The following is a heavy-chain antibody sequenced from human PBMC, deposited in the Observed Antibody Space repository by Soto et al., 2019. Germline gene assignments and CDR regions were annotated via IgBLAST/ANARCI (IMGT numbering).Heavy chain of an antibody. CDR3: ARRVNIAVAGRGLWYFDL. CDR2: ISGSGGST. Sequence: GGSLRLSCAASGFTFSNYAMSWVRQAPGRGLEWVSAISGSGGSTYYADSVKGRFTISRDNSKNTLYLQMNNLRAEDTAVYYCARRVNIAVAGRGLWYFDLWGRGTLVTVSS. D-gene: IGHD6-19*01. CDR1: GFTFSNYA. J-gene: IGHJ2*01. V-gene: IGHV3-23*01.